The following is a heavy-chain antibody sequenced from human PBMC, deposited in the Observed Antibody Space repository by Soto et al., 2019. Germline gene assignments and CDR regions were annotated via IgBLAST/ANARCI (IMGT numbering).Heavy chain of an antibody. CDR3: PGLRGCGGGGDY. D-gene: IGHD3-10*01. Sequence: GESPKISCAASGYRFTSSWITWVRQMPGKGLECMAKIDPTNSKIKYNPSFRGHVTLSIDKSANTAYLEWSAVRASETATYYCPGLRGCGGGGDYWGQGSLVTVSS. CDR2: IDPTNSKI. J-gene: IGHJ4*01. V-gene: IGHV5-10-1*01. CDR1: GYRFTSSW.